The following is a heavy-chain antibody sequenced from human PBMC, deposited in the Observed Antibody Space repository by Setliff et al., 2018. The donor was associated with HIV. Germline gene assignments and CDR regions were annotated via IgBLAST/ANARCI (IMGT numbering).Heavy chain of an antibody. J-gene: IGHJ3*01. V-gene: IGHV3-23*01. CDR2: IGGSGGST. CDR3: ARCRTNDYHGNDAFDF. Sequence: GGSLRLSCAANGFSFSSYAMSWVRQAPGKGLEWVSGIGGSGGSTYYADSVKGRFTISRDNSKNTLYLQMNSLRAEDTAVYYCARCRTNDYHGNDAFDFWGQGTMVTVSS. CDR1: GFSFSSYA. D-gene: IGHD4-17*01.